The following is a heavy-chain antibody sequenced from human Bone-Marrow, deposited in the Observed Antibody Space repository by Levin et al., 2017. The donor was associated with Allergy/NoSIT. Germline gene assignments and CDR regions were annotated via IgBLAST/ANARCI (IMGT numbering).Heavy chain of an antibody. V-gene: IGHV3-48*03. CDR1: GFIFSEYE. CDR2: MTGSGSTI. D-gene: IGHD6-19*01. J-gene: IGHJ4*02. Sequence: GGSLRLSCGASGFIFSEYEMNWVRQAPGKGLEWVSYMTGSGSTIYYAESVQGRFTISRDNAKNSLYLQMNSLRVEDTAVYFCARARSGWYGDFDLWGQGSLVTVSS. CDR3: ARARSGWYGDFDL.